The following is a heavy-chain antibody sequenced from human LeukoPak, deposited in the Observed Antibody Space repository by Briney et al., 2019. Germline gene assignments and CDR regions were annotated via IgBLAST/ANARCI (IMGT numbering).Heavy chain of an antibody. Sequence: LETLSLTCSVSGGSISSSSDYWGWIRQPPGKGLEWIGNIHYSGTTYYNPSLKSRLTMSADTSKNQFVLKLSSVTAADTAVYYCARVISMMVGNWFDPWGQGTLVIVFS. V-gene: IGHV4-39*01. CDR1: GGSISSSSDY. CDR3: ARVISMMVGNWFDP. J-gene: IGHJ5*02. CDR2: IHYSGTT. D-gene: IGHD3-22*01.